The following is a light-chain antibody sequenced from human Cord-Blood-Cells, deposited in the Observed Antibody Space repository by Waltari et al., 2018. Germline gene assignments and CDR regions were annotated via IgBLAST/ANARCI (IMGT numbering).Light chain of an antibody. V-gene: IGKV4-1*01. CDR2: WAS. CDR1: QSVLYSSNNKNY. J-gene: IGKJ1*01. CDR3: QQYYSTPQT. Sequence: DIVMTQSPDSLAVSLGERATINYKSSQSVLYSSNNKNYLAWYQQKPGQPPNLLIYWASTRESGVPDRFSGSGSGTDFTLTISSLQAEDVAVYYCQQYYSTPQTFGQGTKVEIK.